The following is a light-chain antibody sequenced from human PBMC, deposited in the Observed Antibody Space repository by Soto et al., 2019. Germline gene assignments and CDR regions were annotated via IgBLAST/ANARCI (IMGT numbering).Light chain of an antibody. V-gene: IGLV2-14*01. CDR3: SSHTTTSTSV. CDR1: SSDVGLYNY. CDR2: EVS. Sequence: QSALAQPASVSGSPGQSITISCTGTSSDVGLYNYVSWYQHHPGKAPKLLIYEVSDRPSGVSNRFSGSKSGNTASLTISGLQAEDEADYYCSSHTTTSTSVFGTGTKLTVL. J-gene: IGLJ1*01.